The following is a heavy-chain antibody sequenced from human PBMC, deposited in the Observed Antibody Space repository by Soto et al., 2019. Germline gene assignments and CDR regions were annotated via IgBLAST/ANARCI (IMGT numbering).Heavy chain of an antibody. CDR2: IYYSGST. V-gene: IGHV4-61*01. Sequence: SETLCLTCTVSGGSVSSGSYYWTWIRQTPGKGLEWIGHIYYSGSTNYNPTLKSRVTISVDTTKNQFSLKLSSVTAADTAVYYCAREYHPWGQGTLVTVS. D-gene: IGHD2-2*02. J-gene: IGHJ5*02. CDR1: GGSVSSGSYY. CDR3: AREYHP.